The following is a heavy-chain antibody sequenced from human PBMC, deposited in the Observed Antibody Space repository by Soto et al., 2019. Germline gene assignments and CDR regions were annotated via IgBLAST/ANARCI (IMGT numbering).Heavy chain of an antibody. J-gene: IGHJ4*02. Sequence: SAEVSCKACGGTFRSYASRSPQQAPGQGLEWMGGIVPIVDTSTYAQKFQGRVTITADESTSTAYMELSSLRSDDTAIYYCVRVVAIPGYPDNCGPGPLVTVS. D-gene: IGHD6-25*01. CDR2: IVPIVDTS. CDR1: GGTFRSYA. CDR3: VRVVAIPGYPDN. V-gene: IGHV1-69*13.